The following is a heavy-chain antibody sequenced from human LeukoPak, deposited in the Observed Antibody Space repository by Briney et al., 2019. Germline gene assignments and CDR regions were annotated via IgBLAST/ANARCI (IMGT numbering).Heavy chain of an antibody. J-gene: IGHJ6*03. CDR2: INPNSGGT. CDR3: ARLKGDYYYYYMDV. V-gene: IGHV1-2*02. Sequence: ASVKVSCKASGYTFTSYYMHWVRQAPGQGLEWMGWINPNSGGTNYAQKFQGRVTMTRDTSISTAYMELSRLRSDDTAVYYCARLKGDYYYYYMDVWGKGTTVTVSS. CDR1: GYTFTSYY.